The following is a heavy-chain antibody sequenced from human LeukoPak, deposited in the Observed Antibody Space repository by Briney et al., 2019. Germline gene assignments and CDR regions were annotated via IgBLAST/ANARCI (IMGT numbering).Heavy chain of an antibody. Sequence: GGSLRLSCAASGFTFSSYEMNWVRQALGKGLEWVSYISSSGSTIYYADSVKGRFTISRDNAKNSLYLQMNSLRAEDTAVYYCAREGRSGWYGGYAFDIWGQGTMVTVSS. CDR2: ISSSGSTI. V-gene: IGHV3-48*03. J-gene: IGHJ3*02. D-gene: IGHD6-19*01. CDR3: AREGRSGWYGGYAFDI. CDR1: GFTFSSYE.